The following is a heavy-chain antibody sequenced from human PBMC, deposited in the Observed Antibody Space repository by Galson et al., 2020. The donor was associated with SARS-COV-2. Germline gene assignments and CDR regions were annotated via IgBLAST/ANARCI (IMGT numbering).Heavy chain of an antibody. V-gene: IGHV4-59*08. J-gene: IGHJ5*02. Sequence: SETLSLTCTVSGGPISSYYWSWIRQPPGKGLEWFGFIYYSGSTNYNPSLKSRVTISVDTSKNQFSLKLSSVTAADTAVYYCASINCSGGSCYWFDPWGQGTLVTVSS. CDR3: ASINCSGGSCYWFDP. D-gene: IGHD2-15*01. CDR1: GGPISSYY. CDR2: IYYSGST.